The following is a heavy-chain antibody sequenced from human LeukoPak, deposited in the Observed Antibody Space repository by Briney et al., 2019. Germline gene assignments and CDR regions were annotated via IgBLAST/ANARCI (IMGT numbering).Heavy chain of an antibody. J-gene: IGHJ6*03. D-gene: IGHD3-22*01. CDR3: TGPYYYDSSGYYRKASAYYYYMDV. Sequence: GGSLRLSCAASGFTFSGSAMHWVRQASGKGLEWVGRIRSKANSYATAYAASVKGRFTISRDDSKNTAYLQMNSLKTEDTAVYYCTGPYYYDSSGYYRKASAYYYYMDVWGKGTAVTVSS. CDR1: GFTFSGSA. CDR2: IRSKANSYAT. V-gene: IGHV3-73*01.